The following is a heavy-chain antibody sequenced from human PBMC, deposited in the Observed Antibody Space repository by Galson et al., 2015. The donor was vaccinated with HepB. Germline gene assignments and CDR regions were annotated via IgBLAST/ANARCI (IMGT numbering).Heavy chain of an antibody. CDR3: ARSGRRDIVVVPAADDAFDI. J-gene: IGHJ3*02. V-gene: IGHV1-3*01. CDR2: INAGNGNT. D-gene: IGHD2-2*01. CDR1: GYTFTSYA. Sequence: SVKVSCKASGYTFTSYAMHWVRQAPGQRLEWMGWINAGNGNTKYSQKFQGRVTITRDTSASTAYMELSSLRSEDTAVYYCARSGRRDIVVVPAADDAFDIWGQGTMVTVSS.